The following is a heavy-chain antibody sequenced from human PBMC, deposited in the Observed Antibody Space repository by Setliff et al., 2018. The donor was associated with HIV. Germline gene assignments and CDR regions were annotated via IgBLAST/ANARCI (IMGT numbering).Heavy chain of an antibody. D-gene: IGHD4-17*01. Sequence: SETLSLTCTVSGDSISSGSYYWSWIRQPAGEGLEWIGQIHTSGSTNYNPSLKSRVTISIDTSNNQFSLQLNSVTASDTAVYYCARPTALNGVGSSDYWGQGTLVTVSS. CDR1: GDSISSGSYY. CDR3: ARPTALNGVGSSDY. CDR2: IHTSGST. J-gene: IGHJ4*02. V-gene: IGHV4-61*09.